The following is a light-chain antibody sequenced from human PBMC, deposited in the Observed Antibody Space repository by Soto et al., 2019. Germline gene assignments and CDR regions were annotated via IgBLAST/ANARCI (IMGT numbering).Light chain of an antibody. CDR3: CSYASNNRGV. J-gene: IGLJ1*01. CDR1: SSDVGAYNY. V-gene: IGLV2-14*03. CDR2: EVS. Sequence: QSVLTQPASVSGSPGQSITISCTGTSSDVGAYNYVSWYQQHPGKAPKLIIYEVSDRPSGVSNRFSGSKSGNTASLTISGLQAEDEADYYCCSYASNNRGVFGTGTKVTVL.